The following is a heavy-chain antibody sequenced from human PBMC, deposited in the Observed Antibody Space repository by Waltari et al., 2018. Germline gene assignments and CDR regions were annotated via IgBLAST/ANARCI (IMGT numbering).Heavy chain of an antibody. CDR3: ARCRSVAFSFYYYSMEV. Sequence: EEQLLESGGSLVQPGGSMTPSCEVSGFTFDSHVIHWFRGPPGGVLVLVAGISGVGSCTYHADSVKGRFTISRDNSKKTVFLQMGSLRAEDTAVYYCARCRSVAFSFYYYSMEVWGQGTTVSVSS. J-gene: IGHJ6*02. CDR2: ISGVGSCT. V-gene: IGHV3-23*01. CDR1: GFTFDSHV. D-gene: IGHD3-10*01.